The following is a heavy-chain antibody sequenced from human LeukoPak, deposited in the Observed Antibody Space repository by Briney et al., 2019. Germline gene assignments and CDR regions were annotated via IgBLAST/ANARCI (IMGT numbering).Heavy chain of an antibody. J-gene: IGHJ6*02. CDR1: GFSFKDYG. Sequence: NPGGSLRLSCAATGFSFKDYGTHWVRQPPGKGLEWVSAINWNGGGTDYADSVKGRFTISRDNAKNSLYLQLSSLRPEDTALYYCAKHLTATNTYIFFGLDVWGQGTSVTVSS. CDR2: INWNGGGT. V-gene: IGHV3-9*01. CDR3: AKHLTATNTYIFFGLDV. D-gene: IGHD1-26*01.